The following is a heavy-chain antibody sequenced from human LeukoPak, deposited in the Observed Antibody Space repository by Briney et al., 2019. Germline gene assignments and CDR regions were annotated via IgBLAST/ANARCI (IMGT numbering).Heavy chain of an antibody. V-gene: IGHV1-69*05. CDR2: IIPIFGTA. J-gene: IGHJ4*02. D-gene: IGHD3-22*01. Sequence: ASVKVSCKASGGTFSSYAISWVRQAPGQGLEWMERIIPIFGTANYAQKFQGRVTITTDESTSTAYMELSSLRSEDTAVYYCARDHTYDSSGYYYSYFDYWGQGTLVTVSS. CDR1: GGTFSSYA. CDR3: ARDHTYDSSGYYYSYFDY.